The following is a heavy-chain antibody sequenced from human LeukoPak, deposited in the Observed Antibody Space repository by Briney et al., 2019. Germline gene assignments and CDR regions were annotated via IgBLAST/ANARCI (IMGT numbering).Heavy chain of an antibody. Sequence: ASVKVSCKASGGTFCSYAISWVRQAPGQGLEWMGGIIPIFGTANYAQKFQGRVTITTDESTSTAYMELSSLRSEDTAVYYCASQYCSGGSCNAIDYWGQGTLVTVSS. CDR1: GGTFCSYA. D-gene: IGHD2-15*01. CDR2: IIPIFGTA. V-gene: IGHV1-69*05. CDR3: ASQYCSGGSCNAIDY. J-gene: IGHJ4*02.